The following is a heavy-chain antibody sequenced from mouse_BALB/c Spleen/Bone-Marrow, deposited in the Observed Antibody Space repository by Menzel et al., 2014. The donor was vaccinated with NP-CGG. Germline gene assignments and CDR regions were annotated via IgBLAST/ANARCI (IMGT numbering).Heavy chain of an antibody. CDR1: GYTFTIYW. CDR2: INPSTSYT. Sequence: QVQLQQSGAELAKPGASVKMSCKASGYTFTIYWMHWVKQRPGQGLEWIGYINPSTSYTEYNQKFKDKAILTADKSSSTAYMQLSSLTSEDSAVYYCARYGGRSYDGFAYWGQGTLVTVSA. J-gene: IGHJ3*01. CDR3: ARYGGRSYDGFAY. D-gene: IGHD2-12*01. V-gene: IGHV1-7*01.